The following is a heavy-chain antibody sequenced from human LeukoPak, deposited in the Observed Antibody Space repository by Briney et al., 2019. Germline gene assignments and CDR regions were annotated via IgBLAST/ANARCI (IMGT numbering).Heavy chain of an antibody. D-gene: IGHD6-13*01. CDR1: EYTSTSYG. CDR3: ARDKAAAAGTEDY. V-gene: IGHV1-18*01. CDR2: ISAYNGHT. J-gene: IGHJ4*01. Sequence: GASVTVSFKACEYTSTSYGFTCVRQVPGQGLEWLGGISAYNGHTNYAEKFQGRVTLTTDTSTSTAYMEMRSLRSDDTAVYYCARDKAAAAGTEDYWGQGTLVTVSS.